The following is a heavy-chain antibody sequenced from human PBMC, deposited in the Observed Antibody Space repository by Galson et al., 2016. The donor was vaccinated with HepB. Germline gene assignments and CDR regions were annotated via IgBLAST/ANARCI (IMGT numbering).Heavy chain of an antibody. CDR1: GGTFSSYT. D-gene: IGHD3-22*01. CDR3: ARDHLYDNSGYSFDY. CDR2: IIPIVDKA. J-gene: IGHJ4*02. V-gene: IGHV1-69*08. Sequence: SVKVSCKASGGTFSSYTISWVRQAPGQGLEWMGRIIPIVDKANYAQKFQGRVTISADKPTSTAYMELSSLRSEDTAVYYCARDHLYDNSGYSFDYWGQGTLVIVSS.